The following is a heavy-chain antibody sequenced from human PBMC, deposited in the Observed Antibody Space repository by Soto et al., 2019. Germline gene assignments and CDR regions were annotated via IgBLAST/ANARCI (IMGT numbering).Heavy chain of an antibody. CDR2: INHSGST. V-gene: IGHV4-34*01. CDR3: ATLKVVAATKAYCYYGMDV. D-gene: IGHD2-15*01. Sequence: SETLSLTCAVYGGSFSGYYWSWIRQPPGKGLEWIGEINHSGSTNYNPSLKSRVTISVDTSKNQFSLKLSSVTAADTAVYYCATLKVVAATKAYCYYGMDVWGQGTTVTVSS. J-gene: IGHJ6*02. CDR1: GGSFSGYY.